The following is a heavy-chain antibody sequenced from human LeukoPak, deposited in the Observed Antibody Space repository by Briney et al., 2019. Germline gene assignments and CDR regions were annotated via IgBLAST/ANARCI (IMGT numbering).Heavy chain of an antibody. CDR2: ISAYNGNT. CDR3: ARSSEGRYYYDSSGFSYYYYYMDV. V-gene: IGHV1-18*01. D-gene: IGHD3-22*01. J-gene: IGHJ6*03. CDR1: GYTFSIYG. Sequence: ASVRVSCKASGYTFSIYGFSWVRQAPGQGLEGMGWISAYNGNTNYAQNLQGRVTMTTDTSTSTTYMELRSLRSDDTAVYYCARSSEGRYYYDSSGFSYYYYYMDVWGKGTTVTTSS.